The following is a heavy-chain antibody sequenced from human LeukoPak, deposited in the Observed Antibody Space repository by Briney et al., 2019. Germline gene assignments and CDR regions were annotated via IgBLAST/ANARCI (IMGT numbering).Heavy chain of an antibody. CDR2: INPNSGGT. CDR1: GYTFTGYY. V-gene: IGHV1-2*02. D-gene: IGHD3-22*01. J-gene: IGHJ3*02. Sequence: ASVKVSCKASGYTFTGYYMHWVRQAPGQGLEWMGWINPNSGGTNYSQKFQGRVTMTRDTSISTAYMELSRLRSHDTAVYYCARGGDYYDSSGYNDDAFDIWGQGTLVTVSS. CDR3: ARGGDYYDSSGYNDDAFDI.